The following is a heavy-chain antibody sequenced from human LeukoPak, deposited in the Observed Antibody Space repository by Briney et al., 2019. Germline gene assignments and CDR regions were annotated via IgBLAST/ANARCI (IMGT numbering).Heavy chain of an antibody. D-gene: IGHD3-10*01. J-gene: IGHJ4*02. CDR3: ARGYNYGLDY. Sequence: GGSLRLSCAASGFTFSSYDMHWVRQAPGRGLEWVALIWSDGSNKYYADSVKGRFTISRDNSENTLYLQMNSLRAEDTAVYYCARGYNYGLDYWGQGTLVTVSS. CDR2: IWSDGSNK. CDR1: GFTFSSYD. V-gene: IGHV3-33*01.